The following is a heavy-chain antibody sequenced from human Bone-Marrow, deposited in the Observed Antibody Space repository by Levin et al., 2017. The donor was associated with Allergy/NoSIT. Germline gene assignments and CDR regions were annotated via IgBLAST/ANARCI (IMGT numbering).Heavy chain of an antibody. CDR3: ARDKILTVGGNPADSYYNYFGMDV. CDR2: ISYDGNKK. CDR1: EFTFSRYV. V-gene: IGHV3-30*04. D-gene: IGHD1-26*01. J-gene: IGHJ6*02. Sequence: GGSLRLSCAASEFTFSRYVMHWVRQAPGKGLQWVAIISYDGNKKDYADSVKGRFTISRDNSKNILYLQMNSLRGDDTAVYYCARDKILTVGGNPADSYYNYFGMDVWGQGTTVTVTS.